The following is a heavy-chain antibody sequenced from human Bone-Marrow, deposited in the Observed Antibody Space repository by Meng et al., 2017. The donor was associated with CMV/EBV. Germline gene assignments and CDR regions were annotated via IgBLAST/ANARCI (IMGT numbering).Heavy chain of an antibody. D-gene: IGHD6-13*01. Sequence: GSLRLSCTVSGDSVSSGSYQWSWIRQPPGTELEWIGYISYSGNTIYNPSLKSRVTISLDMSKNQFSLKLHSVTAADTAVYYCARPYSSSWYGYYYGMDVWGQGTTVTVSS. V-gene: IGHV4-61*01. CDR3: ARPYSSSWYGYYYGMDV. J-gene: IGHJ6*02. CDR2: ISYSGNT. CDR1: GDSVSSGSYQ.